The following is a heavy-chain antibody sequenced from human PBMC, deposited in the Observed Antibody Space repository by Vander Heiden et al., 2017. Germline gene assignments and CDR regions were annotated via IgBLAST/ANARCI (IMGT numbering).Heavy chain of an antibody. J-gene: IGHJ2*01. CDR2: IYWNDLK. Sequence: QITLKESGPTLVKPTQTLTLTCTFSVFSLMTSRVGVGWLRQPPGKAPEWLALIYWNDLKRYSPSLNNRLFITMDTSKDQVVLTMTNMDPLDTATYYCAYHYWFFHVWGRGTLVTVSS. CDR1: VFSLMTSRVG. CDR3: AYHYWFFHV. V-gene: IGHV2-5*01.